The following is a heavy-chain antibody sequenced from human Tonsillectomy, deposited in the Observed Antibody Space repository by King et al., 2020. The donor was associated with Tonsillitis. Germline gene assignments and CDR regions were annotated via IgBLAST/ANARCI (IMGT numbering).Heavy chain of an antibody. CDR3: CLWFGELPIFDN. CDR1: GFTVSSNY. J-gene: IGHJ4*02. D-gene: IGHD3-10*01. Sequence: VQLVESGGGLIQPGGSLRLSCAASGFTVSSNYMSWVRQAPGKGLERVSIIYSGGSGYSADSVKGRFTISRDNSKNTLYLQMNSLRAEDTAVYYCCLWFGELPIFDNWGQGTLVIVSS. CDR2: IYSGGSG. V-gene: IGHV3-53*01.